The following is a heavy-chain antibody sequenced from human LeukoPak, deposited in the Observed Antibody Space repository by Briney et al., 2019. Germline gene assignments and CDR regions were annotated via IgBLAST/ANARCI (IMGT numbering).Heavy chain of an antibody. V-gene: IGHV1-69*05. CDR1: GGTFSSYA. CDR3: ASSPPLKYYFDY. J-gene: IGHJ4*02. CDR2: IIPIFGTA. Sequence: GASVKVSCKASGGTFSSYAISWVRQAPGQGLEWMGGIIPIFGTANYAQKFQGRATITTDESTSTAYMELSSLRSEDTAVYYCASSPPLKYYFDYWGQGTLVTVSS.